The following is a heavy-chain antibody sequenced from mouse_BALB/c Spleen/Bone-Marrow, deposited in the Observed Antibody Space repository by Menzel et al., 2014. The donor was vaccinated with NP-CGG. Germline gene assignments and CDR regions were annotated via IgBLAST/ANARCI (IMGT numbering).Heavy chain of an antibody. CDR3: VRREYDDYFDY. J-gene: IGHJ2*01. CDR1: GFTFDSYN. D-gene: IGHD2-14*01. V-gene: IGHV5-9*03. CDR2: ISSGGGNT. Sequence: EVQLQESGGGLVTPGGSLKLSCAASGFTFDSYNMSWVRQTPEKSLEWVATISSGGGNTYYPDSVKGRFTISRDNAKNNLYLQMSSLRSEDTALYYCVRREYDDYFDYWGQGTTLTVSS.